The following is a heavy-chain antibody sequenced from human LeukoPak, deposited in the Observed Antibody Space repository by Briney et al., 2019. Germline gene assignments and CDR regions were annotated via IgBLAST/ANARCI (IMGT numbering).Heavy chain of an antibody. J-gene: IGHJ5*02. D-gene: IGHD6-19*01. CDR3: ALRRGSSGWSGRWSDP. CDR2: ISGGGGST. Sequence: PGGSLRLPCAASGITFSTYAMSWVRQVPGKGLEWVSAISGGGGSTHYADSVKGRFAISRDNSKNTVHLQMNSLRVEDTAVYYCALRRGSSGWSGRWSDPWGQGTLVTVSS. V-gene: IGHV3-23*01. CDR1: GITFSTYA.